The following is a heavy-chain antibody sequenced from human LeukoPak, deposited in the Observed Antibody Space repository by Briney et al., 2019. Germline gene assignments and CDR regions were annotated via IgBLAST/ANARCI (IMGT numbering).Heavy chain of an antibody. CDR1: GYTLTDYY. CDR2: INPNSGDT. J-gene: IGHJ4*02. Sequence: GASVKVCKASGYTLTDYYMHWVRQAPGQGLEWMGWINPNSGDTNYAQKFQGRVTMTRDTSISTAYMDLSRLTSDDTAIYYCARDWRGSYFPDFWGQGTLVTVSS. D-gene: IGHD1-26*01. V-gene: IGHV1-2*02. CDR3: ARDWRGSYFPDF.